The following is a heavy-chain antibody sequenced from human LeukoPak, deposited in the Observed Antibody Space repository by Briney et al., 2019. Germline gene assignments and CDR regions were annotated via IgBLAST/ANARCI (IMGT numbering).Heavy chain of an antibody. J-gene: IGHJ1*01. CDR2: INHSGST. Sequence: SETLSLTCAVYGGSFSGYYWSWIRQPPGEGLEWIGEINHSGSTNYNPSLKSRVTISVDTSKNQFSLKLSSVTAADTAVYYCARAAGLRGYSYGPRLQHWGQGTLVTVSS. D-gene: IGHD5-18*01. CDR1: GGSFSGYY. V-gene: IGHV4-34*01. CDR3: ARAAGLRGYSYGPRLQH.